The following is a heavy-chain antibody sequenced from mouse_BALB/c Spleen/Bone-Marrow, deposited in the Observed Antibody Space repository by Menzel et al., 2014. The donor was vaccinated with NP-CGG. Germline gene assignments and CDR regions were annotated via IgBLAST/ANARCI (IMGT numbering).Heavy chain of an antibody. V-gene: IGHV14-3*02. J-gene: IGHJ2*01. Sequence: EVKLVESGAELVKPGASVKLSCTGSGFNIXDTFMHWVKQRPEQGLEWIGRIDPANGNTKYDPKFQGKATITADTSSNTAYLQLTSLTSEDTAVYYCTRGEDYWGQGTTLAVSS. CDR1: GFNIXDTF. CDR3: TRGEDY. CDR2: IDPANGNT.